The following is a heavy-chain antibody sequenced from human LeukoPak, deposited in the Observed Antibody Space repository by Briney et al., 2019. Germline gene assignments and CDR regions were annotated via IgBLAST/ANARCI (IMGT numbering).Heavy chain of an antibody. CDR3: ATQRSSSLRGTDFDY. D-gene: IGHD3-10*01. J-gene: IGHJ4*02. CDR2: INPNSGDT. V-gene: IGHV1-2*02. Sequence: ASVKVSCKASGYTFTGYYMHWVRQAPGQGLEWMGWINPNSGDTKYSQKFQGRVTMTRDTSISTAYMELSRLRSDDTAVYYCATQRSSSLRGTDFDYWGQGTLVTVSS. CDR1: GYTFTGYY.